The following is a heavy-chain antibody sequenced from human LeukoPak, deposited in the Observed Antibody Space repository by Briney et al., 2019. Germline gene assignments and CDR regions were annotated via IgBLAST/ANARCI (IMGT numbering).Heavy chain of an antibody. CDR1: GGSISYSSYY. V-gene: IGHV4-39*07. Sequence: PSETLSLTCTVSGGSISYSSYYWGWIRQPPGKGLEWIGSIYYTGSSYYNPSLKSRVTISLDTSKNQFFLKLSSVTAADTALYYCARGNANWGQGTLVTVSS. J-gene: IGHJ4*02. CDR2: IYYTGSS. CDR3: ARGNAN.